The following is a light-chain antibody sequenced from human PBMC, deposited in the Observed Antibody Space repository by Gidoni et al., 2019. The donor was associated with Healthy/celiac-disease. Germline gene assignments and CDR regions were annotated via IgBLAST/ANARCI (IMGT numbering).Light chain of an antibody. CDR3: QQYGSSVT. V-gene: IGKV3-20*01. CDR2: GTS. CDR1: QSVSITF. Sequence: EIVLTKSPGTLSVSPGERATLSCRASQSVSITFLAWYQQKPGQAPRLLIYGTSSRATGIPDRFSGSGSGTDFTLTISRLEPEDFAVYYCQQYGSSVTFGHGTKVEIK. J-gene: IGKJ1*01.